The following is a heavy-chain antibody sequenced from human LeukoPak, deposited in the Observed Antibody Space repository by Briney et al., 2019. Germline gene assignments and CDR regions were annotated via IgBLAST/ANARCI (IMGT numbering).Heavy chain of an antibody. CDR2: IWYDGSNK. V-gene: IGHV3-33*01. J-gene: IGHJ4*02. CDR3: ARTPGGCSGGSCYSGSFDY. D-gene: IGHD2-15*01. Sequence: GGSLRLSCAASGFTFSSYGMHWVRQAPGKGLEWVAVIWYDGSNKYYADSVKGRFTISRDNSKNTLYLQMNSRRAEDTAVYYCARTPGGCSGGSCYSGSFDYWGQGTLVTVSS. CDR1: GFTFSSYG.